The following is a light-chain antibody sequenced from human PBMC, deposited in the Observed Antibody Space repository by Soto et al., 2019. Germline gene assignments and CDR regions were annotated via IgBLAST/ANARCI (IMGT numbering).Light chain of an antibody. CDR3: QQFSSTPSWT. CDR1: QSVSRSD. V-gene: IGKV3-20*01. J-gene: IGKJ1*01. Sequence: EIVLTQSPGTLSLSPGERATLSCRASQSVSRSDLAWYQQKPGQAPRLLIYGASSRATGIPDRFSGSGPGTDFTLTISRMEPEDFAVYYCQQFSSTPSWTFGQGTKVDI. CDR2: GAS.